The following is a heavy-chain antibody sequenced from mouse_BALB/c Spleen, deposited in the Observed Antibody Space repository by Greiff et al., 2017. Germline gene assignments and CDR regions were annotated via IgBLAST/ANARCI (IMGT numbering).Heavy chain of an antibody. CDR3: ARWDYGYGFAY. CDR2: ISYSGST. Sequence: QSGPGLVKPSQSLSLTCTVTGYSITSDYAWNWIRQFPGNKLEWMGYISYSGSTSYNPSLKSRISITRDTSKNQFFLQLNSVTTEDTATYYCARWDYGYGFAYWGQGTLVTVSA. V-gene: IGHV3-2*02. J-gene: IGHJ3*01. D-gene: IGHD2-2*01. CDR1: GYSITSDYA.